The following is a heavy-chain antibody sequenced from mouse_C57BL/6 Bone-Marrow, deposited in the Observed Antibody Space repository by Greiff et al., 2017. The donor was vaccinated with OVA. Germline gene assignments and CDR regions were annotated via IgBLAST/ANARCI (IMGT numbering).Heavy chain of an antibody. Sequence: QVQLQQPGAELVKPGASVKLSCKASGYTFTSYWMHWVKQRPGQGLEWIGMIHPNSGSTNYNEKFKSKATLTVDKSSSTAYLQLSRLTSEDSAVYYCAGGDYDDYAMDYWGQGTSVTVSS. J-gene: IGHJ4*01. CDR1: GYTFTSYW. V-gene: IGHV1-64*01. D-gene: IGHD2-4*01. CDR2: IHPNSGST. CDR3: AGGDYDDYAMDY.